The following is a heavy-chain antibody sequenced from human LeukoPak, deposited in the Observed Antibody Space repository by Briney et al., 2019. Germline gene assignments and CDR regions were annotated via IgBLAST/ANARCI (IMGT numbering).Heavy chain of an antibody. Sequence: GGSLRLSCAASGFTFSSYAMHWVRQAPGKGLEWEAVISYDGSNKYYADSVKGRFTISRDNSKNTLYLQMNSLRAEDTAVYYCARDYGSGSFYYYYYGMDVWGKGTTVTVSS. J-gene: IGHJ6*04. CDR3: ARDYGSGSFYYYYYGMDV. V-gene: IGHV3-30*04. D-gene: IGHD3-10*01. CDR1: GFTFSSYA. CDR2: ISYDGSNK.